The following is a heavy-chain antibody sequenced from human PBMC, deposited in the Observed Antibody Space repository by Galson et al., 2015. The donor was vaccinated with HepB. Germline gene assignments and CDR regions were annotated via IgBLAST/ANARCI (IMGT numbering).Heavy chain of an antibody. D-gene: IGHD5-24*01. CDR1: GFTFSSYA. V-gene: IGHV3-23*01. J-gene: IGHJ4*02. Sequence: SLRLSCAASGFTFSSYAMSWVRQAPGKGLEWVSAISGSGGSTYYADSVKGRFTISRDNSKNTLYLQMNSLRAEDTAVYYCAKDVDVEMATITDYWGQGTLVTVSS. CDR3: AKDVDVEMATITDY. CDR2: ISGSGGST.